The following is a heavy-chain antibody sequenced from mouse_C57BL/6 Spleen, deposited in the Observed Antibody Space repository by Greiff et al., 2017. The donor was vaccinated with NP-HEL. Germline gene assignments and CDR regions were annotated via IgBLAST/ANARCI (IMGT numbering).Heavy chain of an antibody. CDR3: ARDWAMDY. J-gene: IGHJ4*01. CDR2: SRNKANDYTT. Sequence: DVKLVESGGGLVQSGRSLRLSCATSGFTFSDFYMEWVRQAPGKGLEWIAASRNKANDYTTEYSASVKGRFIVSRDTSQSILYLQMNALRAEDTAIDYCARDWAMDYWGQGTSVTVSS. V-gene: IGHV7-1*01. CDR1: GFTFSDFY.